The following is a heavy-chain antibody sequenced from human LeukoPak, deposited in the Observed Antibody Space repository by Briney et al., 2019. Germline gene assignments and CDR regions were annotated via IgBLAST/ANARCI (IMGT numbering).Heavy chain of an antibody. V-gene: IGHV3-23*01. CDR1: GFTFSTYA. J-gene: IGHJ4*02. CDR2: ISGSSDST. D-gene: IGHD3-10*01. CDR3: ASGSYRLGDY. Sequence: GGSLRLSCAASGFTFSTYAMSWVRQAPGKGLEWVSSISGSSDSTYYADAVKGRFTISRDNSKNTLYLQMNILRAEDTAVYYCASGSYRLGDYWGQGTLATVSS.